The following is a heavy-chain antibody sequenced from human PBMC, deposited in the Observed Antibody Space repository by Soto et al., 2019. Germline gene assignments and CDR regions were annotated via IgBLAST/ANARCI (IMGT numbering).Heavy chain of an antibody. CDR3: ARDQKAVAGNYYYGMDV. Sequence: GVLRLSCAASGFTFSSYSMNWVRQAPGKGLEWVSSISSSSSYIYYADSVKGRFTISRDNAKNSLYLQMNSLRAEDTAVYYCARDQKAVAGNYYYGMDVWGQGTTVTVSS. V-gene: IGHV3-21*01. J-gene: IGHJ6*02. D-gene: IGHD6-19*01. CDR1: GFTFSSYS. CDR2: ISSSSSYI.